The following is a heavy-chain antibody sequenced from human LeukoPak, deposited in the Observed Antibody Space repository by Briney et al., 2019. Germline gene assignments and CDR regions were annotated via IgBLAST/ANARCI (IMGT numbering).Heavy chain of an antibody. CDR1: GDSFSSNSVA. J-gene: IGHJ6*02. D-gene: IGHD1-26*01. V-gene: IGHV6-1*01. CDR3: ARVGGSYSYGMDV. Sequence: SQTLSLTCAISGDSFSSNSVAWNWIRQSPSRGLEWLGRTYYRSKWYIEYAISVKSRMTINSDTSKNQFSLQLNSVTLEDTAVYYCARVGGSYSYGMDVWGQGTTVTVSS. CDR2: TYYRSKWYI.